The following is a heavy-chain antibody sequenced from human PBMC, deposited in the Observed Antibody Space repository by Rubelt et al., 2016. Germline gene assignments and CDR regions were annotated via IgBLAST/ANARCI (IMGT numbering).Heavy chain of an antibody. CDR2: IIPIFGTA. D-gene: IGHD5-12*01. J-gene: IGHJ5*02. Sequence: QVPLVQSGAEVKKPGSSVKVSCKASGGTFSSYALSWVRQAPGQGLEWMGGIIPIFGTANYAQKFQGRVTITADESTSTAYMGLSSLRSDDTAVYYCARDPTTRFTSTGWFDPWGQGTLVTVSS. V-gene: IGHV1-69*01. CDR3: ARDPTTRFTSTGWFDP. CDR1: GGTFSSYA.